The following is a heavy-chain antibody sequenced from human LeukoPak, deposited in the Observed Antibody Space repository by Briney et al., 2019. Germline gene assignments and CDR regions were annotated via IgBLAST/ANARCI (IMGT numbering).Heavy chain of an antibody. CDR2: ISSSSSYI. CDR1: GFTFSSYS. Sequence: PGGSLRLSCAASGFTFSSYSMNWVRQAPGKGLEWVSSISSSSSYIYYADSVKGRFTISRDNAKNSLYLQMNSLRAEDTAVYYCASTYYYGSGSYYNAAYWGQGTLVTVSS. J-gene: IGHJ4*02. CDR3: ASTYYYGSGSYYNAAY. V-gene: IGHV3-21*01. D-gene: IGHD3-10*01.